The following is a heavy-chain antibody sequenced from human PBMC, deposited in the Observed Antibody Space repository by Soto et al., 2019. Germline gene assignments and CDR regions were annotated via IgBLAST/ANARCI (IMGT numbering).Heavy chain of an antibody. CDR2: IYHSGST. V-gene: IGHV4-31*03. CDR3: ARANYDILTGYHPFDY. CDR1: GGSISSGGYY. J-gene: IGHJ4*02. D-gene: IGHD3-9*01. Sequence: SETLSLTCTVSGGSISSGGYYWSWIRQHPGKGLEWIGYIYHSGSTYYNPSLKSRVTISVDTSKNQFSLKLSSVTAADTAVYYCARANYDILTGYHPFDYRGQGTLVTVSS.